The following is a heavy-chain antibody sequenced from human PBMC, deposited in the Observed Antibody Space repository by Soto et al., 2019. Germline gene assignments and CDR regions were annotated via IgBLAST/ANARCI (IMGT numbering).Heavy chain of an antibody. CDR2: ISASGGST. Sequence: EVQLLESGGGLVQPGGSLRLSCAASGFTFSNSALSWVRQAPGKGLEWVSGISASGGSTYYADSVKGRFTISRDNSKNTLYLQMNSLSAEDTAVYYCASPPYDVWSGYYDYWGQGTLVTVSS. J-gene: IGHJ4*02. CDR3: ASPPYDVWSGYYDY. V-gene: IGHV3-23*01. D-gene: IGHD3-3*01. CDR1: GFTFSNSA.